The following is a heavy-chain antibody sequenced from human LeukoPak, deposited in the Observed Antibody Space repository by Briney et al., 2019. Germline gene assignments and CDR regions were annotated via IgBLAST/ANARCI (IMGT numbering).Heavy chain of an antibody. CDR3: ARDRDSSGLYGGADL. CDR2: ISSTNGHT. D-gene: IGHD6-19*01. V-gene: IGHV3-21*06. CDR1: GFSFSFSN. Sequence: GGSLRLSCAASGFSFSFSNMNWVRQAPGKGLEWVSYISSTNGHTYYANSVNGRFTISRDTAKNSLYLQMNSLRVEDTAIYFCARDRDSSGLYGGADLWGQGVLVTVSA. J-gene: IGHJ5*02.